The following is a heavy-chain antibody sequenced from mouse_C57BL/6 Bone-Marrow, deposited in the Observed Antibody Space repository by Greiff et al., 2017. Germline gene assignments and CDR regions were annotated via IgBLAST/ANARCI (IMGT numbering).Heavy chain of an antibody. CDR1: GYTFTSYW. CDR2: IDPSDSET. CDR3: ARSWDLDY. D-gene: IGHD4-1*01. Sequence: QVHVKQPGAELVRPGSSVKLSCKASGYTFTSYWMHWVKQRPIQGLEWIGNIDPSDSETHYNQKFKDKATLTVDKSSSTAYMQLSSLTSEDSAVYYCARSWDLDYWGQGTTLTVSS. J-gene: IGHJ2*01. V-gene: IGHV1-52*01.